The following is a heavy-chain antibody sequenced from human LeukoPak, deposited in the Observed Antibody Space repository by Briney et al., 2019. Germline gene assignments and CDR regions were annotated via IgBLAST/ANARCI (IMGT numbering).Heavy chain of an antibody. V-gene: IGHV4-38-2*02. Sequence: SETLSLTCTVSGYSISSGYYWGWIRQPPGKGLEWIGSICHSGSTYYNPSLKSRVTISVDTSKDQFSLKLSSVTAADTAVYYCARDSIMSSSSERGTPTWGQGTLVTVSS. J-gene: IGHJ5*02. D-gene: IGHD6-6*01. CDR1: GYSISSGYY. CDR2: ICHSGST. CDR3: ARDSIMSSSSERGTPT.